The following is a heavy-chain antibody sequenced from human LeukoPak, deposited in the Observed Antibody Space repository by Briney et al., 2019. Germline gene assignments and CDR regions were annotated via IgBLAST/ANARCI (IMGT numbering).Heavy chain of an antibody. D-gene: IGHD3-9*01. CDR1: GFTFDDYA. CDR2: ISWNSGSI. J-gene: IGHJ4*02. Sequence: GRSLRLSCAASGFTFDDYAMHWVRQAPGKGLEWVSGISWNSGSIGYADSVKGRFTISRDNAKNSLYLQMNSLRAEDTALYYCAKDKDFDWLLYNYFDYWGQGTLVTVSS. CDR3: AKDKDFDWLLYNYFDY. V-gene: IGHV3-9*01.